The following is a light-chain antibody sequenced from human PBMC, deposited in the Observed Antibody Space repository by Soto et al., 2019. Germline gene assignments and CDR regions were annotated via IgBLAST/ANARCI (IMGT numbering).Light chain of an antibody. V-gene: IGKV1-33*01. CDR1: QDISNY. J-gene: IGKJ5*01. CDR2: DAS. Sequence: SQSPCSLSASIGDRVTITCQASQDISNYLNWYQQKPGKAPKLLIYDASNLETGVPSRFSGSGSGTDFTFTISSLQPEDIATYYCQQYDNLPLPFGQGARLEIK. CDR3: QQYDNLPLP.